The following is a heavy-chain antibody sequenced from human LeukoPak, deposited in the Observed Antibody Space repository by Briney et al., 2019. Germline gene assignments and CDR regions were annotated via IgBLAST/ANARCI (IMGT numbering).Heavy chain of an antibody. Sequence: QPGGPLRPSCAAAVFPCSSYWKTWVRQPPGKARAGVPTINRDATTKNHVDCVQGRFTISRDNAQSSLYLQMSSLRAEDTAVYFCARDATYSEGATYYDRLDYGGQGAQVTVSS. CDR1: VFPCSSYW. D-gene: IGHD3-22*01. CDR3: ARDATYSEGATYYDRLDY. CDR2: INRDATTK. V-gene: IGHV3-7*04. J-gene: IGHJ4*02.